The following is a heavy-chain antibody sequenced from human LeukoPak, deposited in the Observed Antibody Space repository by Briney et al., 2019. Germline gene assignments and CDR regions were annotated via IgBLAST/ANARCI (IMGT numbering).Heavy chain of an antibody. CDR2: IYYRSKWSN. CDR3: ARGDQNFDY. J-gene: IGHJ4*02. V-gene: IGHV6-1*01. D-gene: IGHD5-24*01. CDR1: GDSVSSKSV. Sequence: SQTLSLTCAISGDSVSSKSVWNWIRQSPSRGLEWLGRIYYRSKWSNNYAVSVKSRITINPDTSKNQFSLQLSSVTAEDTALNYCARGDQNFDYWGQGTLVTVSS.